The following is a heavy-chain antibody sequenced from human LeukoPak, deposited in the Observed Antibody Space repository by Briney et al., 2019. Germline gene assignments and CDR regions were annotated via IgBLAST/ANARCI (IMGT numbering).Heavy chain of an antibody. V-gene: IGHV3-15*01. D-gene: IGHD5-24*01. Sequence: GGSLRLSCAASGFTSSNAWMSWVRQAPGEGREWVGRIKIKSDGGTADYVAPVKGRFTIPRDDSKNTLYLKMNSLKTEDTAVYYCTRERWLQIGWGMDVWGRGTTVTVSS. CDR3: TRERWLQIGWGMDV. CDR1: GFTSSNAW. CDR2: IKIKSDGGTA. J-gene: IGHJ6*02.